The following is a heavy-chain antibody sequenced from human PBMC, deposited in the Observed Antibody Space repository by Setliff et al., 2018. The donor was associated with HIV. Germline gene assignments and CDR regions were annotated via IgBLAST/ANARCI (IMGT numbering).Heavy chain of an antibody. D-gene: IGHD1-7*01. V-gene: IGHV3-48*01. CDR1: GFTFDDYA. CDR3: ARADRYNWNYEDY. Sequence: GSLRLSCAASGFTFDDYAMHWVRQAPRKGLEWVSHISSSSTTLNYADSVKGRFTISRDNAKNSLYLQMNSLRVEDTAMYYCARADRYNWNYEDYWGQGTLVTVSS. CDR2: ISSSSTTL. J-gene: IGHJ4*02.